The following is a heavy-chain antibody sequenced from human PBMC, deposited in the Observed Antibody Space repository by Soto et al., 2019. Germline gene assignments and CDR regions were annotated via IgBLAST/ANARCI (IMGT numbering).Heavy chain of an antibody. CDR2: MQPSSGRT. Sequence: ASVKVSCKASGYSFTSLDINWVRQTTGQGLEWMGWMQPSSGRTGYAQKFQGRVTMTRDTSINTAYMELSSLTSDDTAFYYCARGVTAGVDYWGQGALVTVSS. CDR3: ARGVTAGVDY. V-gene: IGHV1-8*01. D-gene: IGHD1-26*01. CDR1: GYSFTSLD. J-gene: IGHJ4*02.